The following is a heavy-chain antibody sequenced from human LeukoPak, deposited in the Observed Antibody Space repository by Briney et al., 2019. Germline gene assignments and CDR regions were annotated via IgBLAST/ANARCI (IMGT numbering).Heavy chain of an antibody. J-gene: IGHJ3*02. CDR2: ISSSSSYI. D-gene: IGHD3-22*01. Sequence: GGSLRLSCAASGFTFSSYAMSWVRQAPGKGLEWVSSISSSSSYIYYADSVKGRFTISRDNAKNSLYLQMNSLRAEDTAVYYCARVGLRYYDSSGTSLDIWGQGTMVTVSS. CDR3: ARVGLRYYDSSGTSLDI. V-gene: IGHV3-21*01. CDR1: GFTFSSYA.